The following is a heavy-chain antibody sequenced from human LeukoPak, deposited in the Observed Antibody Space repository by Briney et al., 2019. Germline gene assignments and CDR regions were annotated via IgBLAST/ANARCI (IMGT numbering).Heavy chain of an antibody. CDR1: GFTFSNSW. V-gene: IGHV3-11*04. J-gene: IGHJ6*02. CDR3: ARDRHYDILTGYYYYYGMDV. D-gene: IGHD3-9*01. CDR2: ISISGSTI. Sequence: GGSLRLSCAASGFTFSNSWMHWVRQAPGKGLEWVSSISISGSTIYYADSVKGRFTISRDNAKNSLYLQMNSLRAEDTAVYYCARDRHYDILTGYYYYYGMDVWGQGTTVTVSS.